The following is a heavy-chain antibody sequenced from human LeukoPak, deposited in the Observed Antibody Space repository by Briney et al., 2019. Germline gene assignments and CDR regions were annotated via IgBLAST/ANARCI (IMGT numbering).Heavy chain of an antibody. V-gene: IGHV1-46*01. CDR2: INPSGGST. J-gene: IGHJ3*02. D-gene: IGHD6-19*01. CDR3: ARLEHSSGWLVDAFDI. Sequence: ASVKVSCKASGYTFTGYYMHWVRQAPGQGLEWMGIINPSGGSTSYAQKFQGRVTMTRDTSTSTVYMELSSLRSEDTAVYYCARLEHSSGWLVDAFDIWGQGTMVTVSS. CDR1: GYTFTGYY.